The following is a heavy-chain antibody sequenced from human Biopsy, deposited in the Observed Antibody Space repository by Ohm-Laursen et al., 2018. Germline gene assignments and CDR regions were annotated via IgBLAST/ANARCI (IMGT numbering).Heavy chain of an antibody. J-gene: IGHJ2*01. D-gene: IGHD3-22*01. CDR1: GDSISSYY. Sequence: GTLSLTCTVSGDSISSYYWSWIRQPPGKGLEWIGYVYYTGSTDYNPSLQSRVTISVDTSKDHFSLRLRSVTPADTAIYYCARDRGYYSDRTVPGYFDLWGRGTLVTVSS. V-gene: IGHV4-59*01. CDR2: VYYTGST. CDR3: ARDRGYYSDRTVPGYFDL.